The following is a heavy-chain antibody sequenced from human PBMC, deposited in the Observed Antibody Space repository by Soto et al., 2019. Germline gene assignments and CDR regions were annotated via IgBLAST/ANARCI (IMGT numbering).Heavy chain of an antibody. CDR3: AKTDYDVLDY. V-gene: IGHV3-23*01. CDR2: INCCGGNT. CDR1: GFSFSTYA. J-gene: IGHJ4*02. Sequence: EVQLLESGGGLVQPGGSLRLSCAASGFSFSTYAMSWVRQAPGKGLDWVSAINCCGGNTYYADSVKGRFTISRDDSKNTLYLQMNSLRDEDTAVYYCAKTDYDVLDYWGQGTLVTVSA. D-gene: IGHD3-16*01.